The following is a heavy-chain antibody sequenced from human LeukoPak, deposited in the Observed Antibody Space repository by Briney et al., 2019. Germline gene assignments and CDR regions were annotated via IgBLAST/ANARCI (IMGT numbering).Heavy chain of an antibody. J-gene: IGHJ4*02. CDR1: GFTFSSYA. CDR3: AKDQRGRAYSSSPTDDY. Sequence: PGGSLRLSCAASGFTFSSYAMSWVRQAAGKGLEWVSAISGSGGSTYYADSVKGRFTISRDNSKNTLYLQMNSLRAEDTAVYYCAKDQRGRAYSSSPTDDYWGQGTLVTVSS. V-gene: IGHV3-23*01. D-gene: IGHD6-6*01. CDR2: ISGSGGST.